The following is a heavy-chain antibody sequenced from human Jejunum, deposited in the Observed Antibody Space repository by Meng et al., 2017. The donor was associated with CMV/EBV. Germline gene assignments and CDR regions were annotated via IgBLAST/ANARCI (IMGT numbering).Heavy chain of an antibody. CDR2: ISSSGDIT. J-gene: IGHJ2*01. Sequence: CAASEFSFSTYFMGWVRQAPGKGLECVSTISSSGDITYYAASVKGRFTISRDNSKDTLYLQMNSLRAEDTAVYYCARDWNYDWYLDLWGRGTLVTVSS. CDR1: EFSFSTYF. V-gene: IGHV3-23*01. D-gene: IGHD1-7*01. CDR3: ARDWNYDWYLDL.